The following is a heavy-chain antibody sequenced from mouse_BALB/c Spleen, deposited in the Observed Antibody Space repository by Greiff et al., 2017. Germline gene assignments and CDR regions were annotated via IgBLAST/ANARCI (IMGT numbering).Heavy chain of an antibody. CDR2: INSNGGST. CDR1: GFTFSSYG. J-gene: IGHJ3*01. CDR3: ARDDPFAY. Sequence: EVQRVESGGGLVQPGGSLKLSCAASGFTFSSYGMSWVRQTPDKRLELVATINSNGGSTYYPDSVKGRFTISRDNAKNTLYLQMSSLKSEDTAMYYCARDDPFAYWGQGTLVTVSA. V-gene: IGHV5-6-3*01.